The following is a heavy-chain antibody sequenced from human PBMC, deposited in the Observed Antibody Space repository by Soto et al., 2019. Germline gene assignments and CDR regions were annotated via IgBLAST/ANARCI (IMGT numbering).Heavy chain of an antibody. CDR1: GFSISSGGYY. D-gene: IGHD2-21*02. CDR2: IYYIGTT. J-gene: IGHJ4*02. CDR3: ARHLPYCGGDCYSLDY. V-gene: IGHV4-31*03. Sequence: SETLSLTCTVSGFSISSGGYYWSWIRQHPGKGLEWIGYIYYIGTTYYNPSLKSRVTISVDTSKNQFSLNLSSVTAADTAVYYCARHLPYCGGDCYSLDYWGQGTLVTVS.